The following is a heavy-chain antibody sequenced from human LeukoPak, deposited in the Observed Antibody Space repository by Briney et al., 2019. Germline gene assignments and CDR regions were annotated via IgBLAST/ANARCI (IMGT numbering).Heavy chain of an antibody. CDR1: GFTFSSYW. Sequence: GGSLRLSCAASGFTFSSYWMSWVRQAPGKGLEWVANIKQDGSEKNYVDSVKGRFTISRANAKSSLYLQMNSLRAEDTAVYYRARRGSGYDLVGYFDYWGQGTLVTVSS. D-gene: IGHD5-12*01. CDR2: IKQDGSEK. V-gene: IGHV3-7*01. J-gene: IGHJ4*02. CDR3: ARRGSGYDLVGYFDY.